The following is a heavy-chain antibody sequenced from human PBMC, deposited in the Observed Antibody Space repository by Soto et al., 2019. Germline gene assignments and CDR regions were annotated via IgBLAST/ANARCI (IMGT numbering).Heavy chain of an antibody. J-gene: IGHJ5*02. Sequence: QVQLVQSGAEVKKPGSSVKVSCKASGGTFNNHAINWVRQAPGQGLEWMGGIIPIFGTSNYAQKYQGRVTNTADESNRTVYKELRNLRSDETAVYYCVSGKLRQITTIWSGKGFDHWGQGTQVTVSS. D-gene: IGHD3-3*01. CDR3: VSGKLRQITTIWSGKGFDH. CDR1: GGTFNNHA. V-gene: IGHV1-69*19. CDR2: IIPIFGTS.